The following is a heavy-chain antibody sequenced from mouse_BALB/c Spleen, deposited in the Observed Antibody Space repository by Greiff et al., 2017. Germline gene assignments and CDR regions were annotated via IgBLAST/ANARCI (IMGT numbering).Heavy chain of an antibody. V-gene: IGHV3-2*02. CDR1: GYSITSDYA. D-gene: IGHD4-1*01. J-gene: IGHJ4*01. CDR2: ISYSGST. Sequence: DVQLQESGPGLVKPSQSLSLTCTVTGYSITSDYAWNWIRQFPGNKLEWMGYISYSGSTSYNPSLKSRISITRDTSKNQFFLQLNSVTTEDTATYYCAREDWDDAMDYWGQGTSVTVSS. CDR3: AREDWDDAMDY.